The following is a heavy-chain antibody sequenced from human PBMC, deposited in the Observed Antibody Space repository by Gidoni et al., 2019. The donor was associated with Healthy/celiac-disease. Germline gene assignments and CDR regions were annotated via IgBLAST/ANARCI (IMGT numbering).Heavy chain of an antibody. J-gene: IGHJ4*02. CDR3: ASPNGPLGGETD. Sequence: QVQLVQSGAEVKKPGSSVKVSCKASGGTFSSYAISWVRQAPGQGLEWMGRIIPILGIANYAQKFQGRVTITADKSTSTAYMELSSLRSEDTAVYYCASPNGPLGGETDWGQGTLVTVSS. CDR2: IIPILGIA. CDR1: GGTFSSYA. D-gene: IGHD2-21*01. V-gene: IGHV1-69*04.